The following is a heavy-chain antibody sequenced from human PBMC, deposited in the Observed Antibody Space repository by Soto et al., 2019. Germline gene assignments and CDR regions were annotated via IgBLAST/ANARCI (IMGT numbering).Heavy chain of an antibody. CDR1: GFTFSNYA. J-gene: IGHJ4*02. CDR2: ISGSGTTT. CDR3: AKFFVETGGSSGWPWSFHY. Sequence: GGSLRLSCAASGFTFSNYAMGWVRQAPGEGLEWVSAISGSGTTTYTADSVKGRFTISRDNSENTLYLHTNRLRAEDTAIYYCAKFFVETGGSSGWPWSFHYWGQGTLVTVSS. V-gene: IGHV3-23*01. D-gene: IGHD6-25*01.